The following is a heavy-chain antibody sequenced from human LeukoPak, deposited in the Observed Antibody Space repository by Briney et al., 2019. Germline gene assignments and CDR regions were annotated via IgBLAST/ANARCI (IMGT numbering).Heavy chain of an antibody. Sequence: PVKDSCKASGGTYSSYAISRARQAPGQQLDCMERIIPILRIANYAQKFQGRVTITADKSTSTAYMELSSLRSEDTAVYYCASARYVVTAIRDYYGMDVWGQGTTVTVSS. V-gene: IGHV1-69*04. J-gene: IGHJ6*02. CDR2: IIPILRIA. CDR1: GGTYSSYA. D-gene: IGHD2-21*02. CDR3: ASARYVVTAIRDYYGMDV.